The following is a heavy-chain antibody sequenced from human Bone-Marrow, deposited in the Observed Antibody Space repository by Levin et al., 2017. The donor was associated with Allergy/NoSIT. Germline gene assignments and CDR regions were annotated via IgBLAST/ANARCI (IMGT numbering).Heavy chain of an antibody. Sequence: GGSLRLSCAASGYTFSAYSLNWVRQAPGKGLEWVASISSSSSDIYYADSVKGRFIISRDDAKSSLYLQMNSLRVEDTAVYYCASTLGYCEGTTCYQYYGMDVWGQGTTVTVSS. D-gene: IGHD2-15*01. J-gene: IGHJ6*02. CDR1: GYTFSAYS. CDR2: ISSSSSDI. V-gene: IGHV3-21*01. CDR3: ASTLGYCEGTTCYQYYGMDV.